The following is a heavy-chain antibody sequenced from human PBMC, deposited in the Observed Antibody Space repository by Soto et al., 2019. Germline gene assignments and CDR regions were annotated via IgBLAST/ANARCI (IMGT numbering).Heavy chain of an antibody. D-gene: IGHD3-22*01. CDR3: ARDRGDLLPLC. CDR2: ISPYNGNM. CDR1: GYTFTSYG. J-gene: IGHJ4*02. Sequence: QVQLVQSGAEVKKPGASVKVSCKASGYTFTSYGISWVRQAPGQGLEWMGWISPYNGNMNYAQKHQGRVSVTTGTGASAAYMELRSMRSDDTAVYYCARDRGDLLPLCWGQGTLVTVSS. V-gene: IGHV1-18*01.